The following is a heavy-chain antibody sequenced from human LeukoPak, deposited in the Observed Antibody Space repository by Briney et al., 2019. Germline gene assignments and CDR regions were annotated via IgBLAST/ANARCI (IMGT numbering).Heavy chain of an antibody. V-gene: IGHV4-59*01. CDR1: GGSISSYY. D-gene: IGHD3-16*02. J-gene: IGHJ5*02. CDR2: IYYSGST. CDR3: ARARLRLGELSSRNWFDP. Sequence: SETLSLTCTVSGGSISSYYWSWIRQPPGKGLEWIGYIYYSGSTNYNPSLKSRVTISVDTSKNQFSLKLSSVTAADTAVYYCARARLRLGELSSRNWFDPWGQGTLVTVSS.